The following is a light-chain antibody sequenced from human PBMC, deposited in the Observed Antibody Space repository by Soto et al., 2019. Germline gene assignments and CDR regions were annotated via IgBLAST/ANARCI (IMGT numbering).Light chain of an antibody. V-gene: IGKV1-5*01. CDR1: QSISSW. Sequence: DIQMTQSPSTLSASVGDRVTITCRASQSISSWLAWYQQKLGRAPRLLIYDASSLESGVPSRFSGSGYGTEFTLTISSLQPDDFATYYCQQYNSYRTFGQGTKVDI. CDR2: DAS. J-gene: IGKJ1*01. CDR3: QQYNSYRT.